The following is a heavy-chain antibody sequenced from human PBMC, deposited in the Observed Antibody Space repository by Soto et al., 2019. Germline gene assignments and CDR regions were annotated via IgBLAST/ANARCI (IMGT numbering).Heavy chain of an antibody. Sequence: ATLSLTCTVSGVSISSSYWSWIRQSAGTGLEWIGYICYTGTTNYNPSLKRRVTISLDTAKNQFSLNVNSLTTADTAVYFCARGGDRYSNTASGVGGFDFWGQGTLVTVSS. CDR1: GVSISSSY. J-gene: IGHJ4*02. CDR2: ICYTGTT. V-gene: IGHV4-59*01. CDR3: ARGGDRYSNTASGVGGFDF. D-gene: IGHD5-12*01.